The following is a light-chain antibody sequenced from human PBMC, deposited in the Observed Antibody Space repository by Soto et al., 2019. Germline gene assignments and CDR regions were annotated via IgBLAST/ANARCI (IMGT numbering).Light chain of an antibody. CDR1: SSNIGAGYD. CDR3: QSYDSSLRGSV. CDR2: DNT. Sequence: QSVLTQPPSVSGAPGQRVPISCTGSSSNIGAGYDVHWYQQLPGTAPKLLIYDNTNRPSGVPDRFSGSKSGTSASLAITGLQAEDGADYYCQSYDSSLRGSVFGSGTKVTVL. J-gene: IGLJ1*01. V-gene: IGLV1-40*01.